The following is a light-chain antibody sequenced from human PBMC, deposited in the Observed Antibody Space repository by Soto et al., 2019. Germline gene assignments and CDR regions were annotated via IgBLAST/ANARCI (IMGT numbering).Light chain of an antibody. J-gene: IGKJ5*01. CDR1: QSVSSSY. V-gene: IGKV3-20*01. Sequence: VMTQSPATLSLSPGARATLSCRASQSVSSSYLAWYQQKPGQAPRLLIYGASSRATGIPDRFSGTGSGTAFTLAISRLEPEDFAVYYCQQYVTSPAITFGQGTRLEIK. CDR2: GAS. CDR3: QQYVTSPAIT.